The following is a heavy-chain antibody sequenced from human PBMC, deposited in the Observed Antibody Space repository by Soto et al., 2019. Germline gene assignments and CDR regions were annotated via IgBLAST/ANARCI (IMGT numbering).Heavy chain of an antibody. J-gene: IGHJ3*02. CDR1: GGTLSSYA. V-gene: IGHV1-69*13. CDR2: IIPIFGTA. D-gene: IGHD2-21*02. Sequence: ASVKGSCKGSGGTLSSYAIRWGRQAPGQGLEWMGGIIPIFGTANYAQKFQGRVTITADESTSTAYMELSSPRSEDTAVYYCARGVTASDAFDIWGQGTMVTVSS. CDR3: ARGVTASDAFDI.